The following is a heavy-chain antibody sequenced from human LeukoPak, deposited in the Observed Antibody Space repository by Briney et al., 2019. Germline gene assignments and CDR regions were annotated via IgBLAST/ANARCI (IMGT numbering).Heavy chain of an antibody. CDR3: ARDRSGTEHFDY. J-gene: IGHJ4*02. V-gene: IGHV3-74*01. CDR1: GFTFRSYW. Sequence: PGGSLRLSCAASGFTFRSYWMHWVRQGPGKGLVWVSHINGDGSTTDYVDSVRGRFTISRDNPKNTLYLQMNSLRAEDTAVYYCARDRSGTEHFDYWGQGTLVTVSS. D-gene: IGHD6-13*01. CDR2: INGDGSTT.